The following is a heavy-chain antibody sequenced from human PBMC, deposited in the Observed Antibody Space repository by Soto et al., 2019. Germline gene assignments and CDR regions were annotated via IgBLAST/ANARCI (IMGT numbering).Heavy chain of an antibody. CDR3: ARVNGPYYFDY. CDR2: IYYSGST. V-gene: IGHV4-61*01. CDR1: GGSVSSDSYY. Sequence: PSETLSLTCTVSGGSVSSDSYYWSWIRQPPGKGPEWIGYIYYSGSTNYNPSLKSRVTISVDTSKNQFSLKLSSVTAADTAVYYCARVNGPYYFDYWGQGTLVTVSS. D-gene: IGHD2-8*01. J-gene: IGHJ4*02.